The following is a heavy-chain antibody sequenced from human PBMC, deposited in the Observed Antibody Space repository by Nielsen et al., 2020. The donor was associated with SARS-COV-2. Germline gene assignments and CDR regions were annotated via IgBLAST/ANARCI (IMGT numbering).Heavy chain of an antibody. CDR3: AKDDSGWYSYFDY. CDR2: ISYDGSNK. D-gene: IGHD6-19*01. CDR1: GFTFSSYA. J-gene: IGHJ4*02. Sequence: GGSLRLSCAASGFTFSSYAMHWVRQAPGKGLEWVAVISYDGSNKYYADSVKGRFTISRDNSKNTLYLQMNSLRAEDTAVYYCAKDDSGWYSYFDYWGQGTLVTVSS. V-gene: IGHV3-30*04.